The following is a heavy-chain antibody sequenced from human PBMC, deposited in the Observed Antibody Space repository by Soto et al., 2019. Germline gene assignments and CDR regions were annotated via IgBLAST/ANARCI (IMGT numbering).Heavy chain of an antibody. J-gene: IGHJ4*02. CDR3: ARVRDGDYGDRSMDY. V-gene: IGHV3-48*02. CDR2: ISSSSSTI. D-gene: IGHD4-17*01. CDR1: GFTFSSYS. Sequence: QPGGSLRLSCAASGFTFSSYSMNWVRQAPGKGLEWVSYISSSSSTIYYADSVKGRFTISRDNAKNSLYLQMNSLGDEDTAVYYCARVRDGDYGDRSMDYWGQGTLVTVSS.